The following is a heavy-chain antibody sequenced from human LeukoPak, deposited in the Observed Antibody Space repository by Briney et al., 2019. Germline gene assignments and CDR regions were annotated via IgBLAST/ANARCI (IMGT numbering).Heavy chain of an antibody. J-gene: IGHJ3*02. CDR1: GYSFTNYW. D-gene: IGHD2-21*02. CDR3: AIHVIVVTTVPDAFDI. CDR2: IWPDDSDK. V-gene: IGHV5-51*01. Sequence: GESLKISCKGSGYSFTNYWIGWVRQVPGKGLEWMGIIWPDDSDKRYSPSLKGQVTISADKSISTAYLQWSSLKASDTAMYYCAIHVIVVTTVPDAFDIWGQGTMVTVSS.